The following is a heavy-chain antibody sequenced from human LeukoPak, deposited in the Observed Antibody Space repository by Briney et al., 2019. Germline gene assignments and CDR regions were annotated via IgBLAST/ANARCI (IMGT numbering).Heavy chain of an antibody. V-gene: IGHV4-59*01. CDR1: GGCISSYY. D-gene: IGHD1-26*01. CDR2: IYYSGST. CDR3: ARSNSGSYWYYFDY. J-gene: IGHJ4*02. Sequence: SETLSLTCTVSGGCISSYYWSWIRQPPGKGLEWIGYIYYSGSTNYNPSLKSRVTISVDTSKNQFSLKLSSVTAADTAVYYCARSNSGSYWYYFDYWGQGTLVTVSS.